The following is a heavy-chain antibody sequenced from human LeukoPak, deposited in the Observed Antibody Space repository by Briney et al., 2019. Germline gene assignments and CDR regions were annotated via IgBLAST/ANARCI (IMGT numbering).Heavy chain of an antibody. V-gene: IGHV3-11*05. CDR3: AREEGDGYLDY. D-gene: IGHD5-24*01. CDR2: ITSGSSYK. J-gene: IGHJ4*02. Sequence: PGGSLRLSCAASGFTFSNYYMSWIRQAPGKGLEWVSYITSGSSYKYYADPVKGRFTISRDNAKTPLYLQMNRLRAEDTAVYYFAREEGDGYLDYWGQGTLVTVSS. CDR1: GFTFSNYY.